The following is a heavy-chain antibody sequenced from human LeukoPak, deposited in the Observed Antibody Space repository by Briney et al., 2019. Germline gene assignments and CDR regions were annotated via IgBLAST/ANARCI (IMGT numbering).Heavy chain of an antibody. CDR1: GFTFTSYA. Sequence: GGSLRLSCETSGFTFTSYAVRWVRQAPGKGLEWVSAISAGATTTYYADSVKGRFTISRDDSRNTLYLQMDSLRVEDTAVYYCANPCSDGVCYPDYWGQGTLVTVSS. CDR2: ISAGATTT. J-gene: IGHJ4*02. D-gene: IGHD2-21*02. CDR3: ANPCSDGVCYPDY. V-gene: IGHV3-23*01.